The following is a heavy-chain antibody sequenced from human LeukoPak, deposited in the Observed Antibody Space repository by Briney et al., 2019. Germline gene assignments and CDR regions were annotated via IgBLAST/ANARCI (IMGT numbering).Heavy chain of an antibody. V-gene: IGHV3-23*01. Sequence: PGGSLRLSCAASGFTFSSYAMNWVRQAPGKGLEWVGAITGSGGRTYYADSVKGRFTISRDNSKNTLYLQMNSLRAEDTAVYYCAKDQIFLSWYQDPYFDYWGQGTLVTVSS. CDR1: GFTFSSYA. CDR2: ITGSGGRT. J-gene: IGHJ4*02. CDR3: AKDQIFLSWYQDPYFDY. D-gene: IGHD6-13*01.